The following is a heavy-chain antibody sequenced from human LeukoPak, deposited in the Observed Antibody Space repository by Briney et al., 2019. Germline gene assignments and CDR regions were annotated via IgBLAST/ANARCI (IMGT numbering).Heavy chain of an antibody. CDR2: IYPGDSDT. CDR3: ARQNDFRLDY. CDR1: GSTFSSYW. J-gene: IGHJ4*02. D-gene: IGHD3-3*01. Sequence: GESLQISCKGSGSTFSSYWIGWVRQLPGKGLEWMGIIYPGDSDTRYSPSLQGQVTISVDTSIGTAYLQWSSLKASDTAIYYCARQNDFRLDYWGQGTLVTVSS. V-gene: IGHV5-51*01.